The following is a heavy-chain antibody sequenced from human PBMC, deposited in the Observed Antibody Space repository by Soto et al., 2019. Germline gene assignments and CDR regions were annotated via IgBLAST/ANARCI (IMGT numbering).Heavy chain of an antibody. CDR2: ISAYNGNT. CDR1: GGTFSSYA. Sequence: ALVKVSCKTSGGTFSSYAISWVRQAPGQGLEWMGWISAYNGNTNYAQKLQGRVTMTTDTSTSTAYMELRSLRSDDTAVYYCATYDYGDYASGHWFDPWGQGTLVTVSS. CDR3: ATYDYGDYASGHWFDP. J-gene: IGHJ5*02. D-gene: IGHD4-17*01. V-gene: IGHV1-18*01.